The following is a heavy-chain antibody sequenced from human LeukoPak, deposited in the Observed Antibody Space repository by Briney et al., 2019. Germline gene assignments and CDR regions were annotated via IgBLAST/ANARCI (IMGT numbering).Heavy chain of an antibody. CDR2: IYYSGST. Sequence: ASETLSLTCTVSGGSISSGDYYWSWIRQPPGKGLEWIGYIYYSGSTYYNPSLKSRVTISVDTSKNQFSLKLSSVTAADTAVYYCARVITAAGTPPVFDYWGQRTLVTLSS. J-gene: IGHJ4*02. D-gene: IGHD6-13*01. CDR1: GGSISSGDYY. V-gene: IGHV4-30-4*01. CDR3: ARVITAAGTPPVFDY.